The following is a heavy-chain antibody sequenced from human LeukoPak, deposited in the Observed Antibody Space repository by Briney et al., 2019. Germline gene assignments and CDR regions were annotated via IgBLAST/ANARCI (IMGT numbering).Heavy chain of an antibody. CDR1: GGTFSSYA. V-gene: IGHV1-69*13. Sequence: SVKVSCKASGGTFSSYAISWVRQAPGQGLEWMGGIIPIFGTANYAQKFQGRVTITADESTSTAYMELSSLRSEDTAVYYCARQLRDFWSGYYINWFDPWGQGTLVTVSS. J-gene: IGHJ5*02. CDR2: IIPIFGTA. D-gene: IGHD3-3*01. CDR3: ARQLRDFWSGYYINWFDP.